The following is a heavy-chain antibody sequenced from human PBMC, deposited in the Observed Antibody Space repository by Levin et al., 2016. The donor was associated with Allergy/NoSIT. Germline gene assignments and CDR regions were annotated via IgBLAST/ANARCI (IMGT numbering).Heavy chain of an antibody. J-gene: IGHJ4*02. CDR2: IWYDGRSE. CDR3: ASFWGSDSSGYLDY. D-gene: IGHD3-22*01. Sequence: GALRLSCVASGFSFSRNGMHWVRQAPGKGLEWLGYIWYDGRSEHYIDSVKGRFTISRDNSKNTLYLQMNTLRVEDTAVYYCASFWGSDSSGYLDYWGQGTPVTVSS. CDR1: GFSFSRNG. V-gene: IGHV3-33*03.